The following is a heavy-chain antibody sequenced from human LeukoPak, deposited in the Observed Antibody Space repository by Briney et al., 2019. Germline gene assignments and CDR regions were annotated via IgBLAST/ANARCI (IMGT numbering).Heavy chain of an antibody. J-gene: IGHJ4*02. Sequence: GESLKISCKGSGYSFTSYWIGWVRQMPGKGLEWMGIIYPGDSDTRYSPSFQGQVTISADKSISTAYLQWSSLKASDTAMYYCARPSWGYCSGGSCLLYYFDYWGQGTLVTVSS. D-gene: IGHD2-15*01. V-gene: IGHV5-51*01. CDR3: ARPSWGYCSGGSCLLYYFDY. CDR2: IYPGDSDT. CDR1: GYSFTSYW.